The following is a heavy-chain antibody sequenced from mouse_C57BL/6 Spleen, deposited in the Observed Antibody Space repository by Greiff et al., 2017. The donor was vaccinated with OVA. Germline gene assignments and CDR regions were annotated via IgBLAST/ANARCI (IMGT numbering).Heavy chain of an antibody. D-gene: IGHD1-1*01. CDR1: GYTFTSYW. CDR3: ARDYYGSSPWYFDV. J-gene: IGHJ1*03. Sequence: QVQLQQPGAELVKPGASVKMSCKASGYTFTSYWITWVKQRPGQGLEWIGDLYPGSGSTNYNEKFKSKATLTVDTSSSTAYMQLSSLTSEDYSVYYWARDYYGSSPWYFDVWGTGTTVTVSS. V-gene: IGHV1-55*01. CDR2: LYPGSGST.